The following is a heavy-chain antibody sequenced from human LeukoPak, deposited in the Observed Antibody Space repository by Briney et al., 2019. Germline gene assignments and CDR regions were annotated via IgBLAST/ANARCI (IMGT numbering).Heavy chain of an antibody. J-gene: IGHJ4*02. CDR3: ARAPPRGAPISPFDY. Sequence: GGSLRLSCAASGFTFSSYDMHWVRQATGKGLEWVSAIGTAGDTYYPGSVKGRFTISRENAKNSLYLQMNSLRAGDTAVYYCARAPPRGAPISPFDYWGQGTLVTVSS. D-gene: IGHD3-16*01. V-gene: IGHV3-13*01. CDR2: IGTAGDT. CDR1: GFTFSSYD.